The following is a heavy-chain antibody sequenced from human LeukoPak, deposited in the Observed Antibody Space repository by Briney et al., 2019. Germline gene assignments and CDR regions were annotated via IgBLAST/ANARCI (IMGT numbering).Heavy chain of an antibody. CDR3: ARGSFSSPLKFDS. D-gene: IGHD2/OR15-2a*01. CDR2: IKHDGSQK. V-gene: IGHV3-7*01. J-gene: IGHJ4*02. CDR1: GFTSDNYW. Sequence: GGSLRLSCAASGFTSDNYWMNWVRQAPGRGLEWVAIIKHDGSQKFYVDSVKGRFTISRDTANSSLYLLMNSLRTEDTAMYYCARGSFSSPLKFDSWGQGTLVTVSS.